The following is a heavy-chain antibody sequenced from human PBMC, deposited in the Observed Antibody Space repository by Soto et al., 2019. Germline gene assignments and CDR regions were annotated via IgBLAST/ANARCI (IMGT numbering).Heavy chain of an antibody. CDR1: GFTFSDFE. D-gene: IGHD1-7*01. J-gene: IGHJ4*02. CDR2: ISYDGSNQ. V-gene: IGHV3-30-3*01. CDR3: ARRSGTAPRFDY. Sequence: QVQLVESGGGVVQPGRSLRLSFSASGFTFSDFEMYWGRQAPGKGLYWVSFISYDGSNQYYAGSVKGRFTVSRDNSKNTLFLLMNSLRPEDTAVYFCARRSGTAPRFDYWGQGTLVTVSS.